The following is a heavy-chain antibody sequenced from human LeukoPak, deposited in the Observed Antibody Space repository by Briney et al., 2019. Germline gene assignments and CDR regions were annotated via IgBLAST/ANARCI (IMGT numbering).Heavy chain of an antibody. D-gene: IGHD2/OR15-2a*01. V-gene: IGHV1-8*01. CDR1: GYSFTSYD. CDR3: ARGFQGGAYYFDY. Sequence: ASVKVSCKASGYSFTSYDINWVRQASGQGLEWLGYMNPNSGNTGYAQKFQGRVTITRNTSISTAYMELSSLRSEDTAVYYCARGFQGGAYYFDYWGQGTLVTVSS. CDR2: MNPNSGNT. J-gene: IGHJ4*02.